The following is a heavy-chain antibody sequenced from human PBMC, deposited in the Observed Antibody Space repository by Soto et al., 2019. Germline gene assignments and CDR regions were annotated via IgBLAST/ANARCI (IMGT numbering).Heavy chain of an antibody. CDR2: MYSGGTT. CDR1: GLLVSNNY. V-gene: IGHV3-53*01. CDR3: ARGRAGFFWSGRRDNWFDP. D-gene: IGHD3-3*01. J-gene: IGHJ5*02. Sequence: GGSLRLSCAASGLLVSNNYMSWVRQAPGKGLEWVSIMYSGGTTYYADSVEGRFTMSRDDSKNMVYLQMNSLRAADTAVYYCARGRAGFFWSGRRDNWFDPWGQGTLVTVSS.